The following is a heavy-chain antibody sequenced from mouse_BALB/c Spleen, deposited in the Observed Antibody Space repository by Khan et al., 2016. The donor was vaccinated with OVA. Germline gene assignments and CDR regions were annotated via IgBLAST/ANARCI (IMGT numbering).Heavy chain of an antibody. CDR1: GYTFTNYG. D-gene: IGHD2-10*01. J-gene: IGHJ4*01. Sequence: QIQLVQSGPELKKPGETVKISCKASGYTFTNYGMNWVKQSPGKALKWMGWINTYTGEPTYADDFKGRFAFSLETSASTAYLQINNLKNEDTATXVCARTPYFSYTLDHWGQGTSVTVSS. CDR3: ARTPYFSYTLDH. CDR2: INTYTGEP. V-gene: IGHV9-3-1*01.